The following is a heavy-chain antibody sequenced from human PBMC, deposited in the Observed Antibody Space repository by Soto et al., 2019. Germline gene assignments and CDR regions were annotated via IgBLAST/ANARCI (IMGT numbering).Heavy chain of an antibody. V-gene: IGHV5-10-1*01. D-gene: IGHD2-15*01. CDR3: ATQVYCSGGSCPYYYYYGMDV. CDR2: IDPSDSYT. CDR1: GYSFTSYW. Sequence: PGESLKISCKGSGYSFTSYWISWVRQMPGKGLEWMGRIDPSDSYTNYSPSFQGHVTISADKSISTAYLQWSSLKASDTAMYYCATQVYCSGGSCPYYYYYGMDVWGQGTTVTVSS. J-gene: IGHJ6*02.